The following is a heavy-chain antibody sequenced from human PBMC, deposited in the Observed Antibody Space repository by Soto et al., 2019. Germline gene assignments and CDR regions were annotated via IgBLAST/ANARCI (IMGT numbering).Heavy chain of an antibody. D-gene: IGHD4-17*01. V-gene: IGHV4-59*08. J-gene: IGHJ5*02. Sequence: VQLQESGPGLVKPSETLSLTCTVSGGSMNNYYWSWIRQPPGTGLEWNGHIYYSGTTKYNPSLKSRVTISLHTSKNPFSLRLNSGTAADTAVYFCAMTVTTLYYWFDPWGQGTLVTVSS. CDR2: IYYSGTT. CDR3: AMTVTTLYYWFDP. CDR1: GGSMNNYY.